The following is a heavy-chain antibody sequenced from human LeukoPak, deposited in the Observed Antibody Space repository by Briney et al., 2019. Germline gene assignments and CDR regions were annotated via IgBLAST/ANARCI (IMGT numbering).Heavy chain of an antibody. V-gene: IGHV3-64*01. D-gene: IGHD2-2*01. CDR1: GFTFSSYA. J-gene: IGHJ5*02. Sequence: GGSLRLSCAASGFTFSSYAMHWVRQAPGKGLEYVSAISSNGGSTYYANSVKGRFTISRDNSKNTLYLQMGSLRAEDMAVYYCARVGVPAAMISWFDPWGQGTLVTVSS. CDR2: ISSNGGST. CDR3: ARVGVPAAMISWFDP.